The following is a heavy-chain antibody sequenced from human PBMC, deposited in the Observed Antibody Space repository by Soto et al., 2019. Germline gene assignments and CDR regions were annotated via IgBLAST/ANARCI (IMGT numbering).Heavy chain of an antibody. J-gene: IGHJ4*02. CDR1: GFTFSSYA. V-gene: IGHV3-23*01. D-gene: IGHD3-10*01. Sequence: EVQLLESGGGLVQPGGSLRLSCAASGFTFSSYAMSWVRQAPGKGLEWVSAISGSGGSTYYADSVKGRFTISRDNSKNTFNWQINSLRSEDRAVYYVAKGLVGGVMYYYGSGSYLHYWGQGTLVTVSS. CDR3: AKGLVGGVMYYYGSGSYLHY. CDR2: ISGSGGST.